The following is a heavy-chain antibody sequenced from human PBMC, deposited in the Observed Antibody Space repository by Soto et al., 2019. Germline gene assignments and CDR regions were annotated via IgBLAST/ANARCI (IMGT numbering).Heavy chain of an antibody. CDR2: IHTSGDT. J-gene: IGHJ5*02. Sequence: EVKLVESGGGLMPPGGSLRLSCAASGFSVGGNHLSWVRQAPGKGLEWVAVIHTSGDTYYADSVKGRFTISRDNSKNMVYLQMNSLGVEDTAMYFCARGVNDDTWGQGTQVTVSS. V-gene: IGHV3-53*01. CDR3: ARGVNDDT. CDR1: GFSVGGNH. D-gene: IGHD2-8*01.